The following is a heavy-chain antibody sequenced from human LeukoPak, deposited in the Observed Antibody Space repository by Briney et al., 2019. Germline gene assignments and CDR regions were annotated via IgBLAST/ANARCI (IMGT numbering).Heavy chain of an antibody. D-gene: IGHD6-19*01. J-gene: IGHJ6*02. CDR2: IYYSGST. CDR3: ARDIAVAGYYYYYGMDV. CDR1: GGSISSYY. V-gene: IGHV4-59*01. Sequence: SETLSLTCTVSGGSISSYYWSWIRQPPGKGLEWIGYIYYSGSTNYNPSLKSRVTIPVDTSKNQFSLKLSSVTAADTAVYYCARDIAVAGYYYYYGMDVWGQGTTVTVSS.